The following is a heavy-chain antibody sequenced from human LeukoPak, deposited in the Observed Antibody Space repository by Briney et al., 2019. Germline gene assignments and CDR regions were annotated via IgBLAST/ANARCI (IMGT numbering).Heavy chain of an antibody. CDR2: INWNGGST. CDR3: AKDTKLTSGFIYYYYNSMDV. V-gene: IGHV3-20*04. D-gene: IGHD3-22*01. J-gene: IGHJ6*02. CDR1: GFTFDDYG. Sequence: GSLRLSCAASGFTFDDYGMSWVRQAPGKGLEWVSGINWNGGSTGYADSVKGRFTISRDNSKNTLYLQINSLRAEDTAVYYCAKDTKLTSGFIYYYYNSMDVWGQGTTVTVSS.